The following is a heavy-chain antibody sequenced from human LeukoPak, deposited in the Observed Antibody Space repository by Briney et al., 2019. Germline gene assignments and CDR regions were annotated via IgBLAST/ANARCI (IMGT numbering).Heavy chain of an antibody. CDR3: ARGPPNWGYDY. V-gene: IGHV1-2*02. Sequence: ASVKVSCKASGYTFTGYYIHWVRQAPGQGLEWMGWINPNSGGTNYAQEFQGRVTMTRSTSMSTAYMELSSLRSEDTAVYYCARGPPNWGYDYWGQGTLVTVSS. CDR2: INPNSGGT. D-gene: IGHD7-27*01. CDR1: GYTFTGYY. J-gene: IGHJ4*02.